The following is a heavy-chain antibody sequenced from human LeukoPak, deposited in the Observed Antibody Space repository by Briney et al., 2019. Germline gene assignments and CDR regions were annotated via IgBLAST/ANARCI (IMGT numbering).Heavy chain of an antibody. V-gene: IGHV4-39*01. J-gene: IGHJ5*02. CDR3: ATQTVSAETYYDFWSGYYGWFDP. D-gene: IGHD3-3*01. Sequence: PSETLSLTCTVSGGSISSSSYYWGWIRQPPGKGLEWIGSIYYSGSTYYNPSLKRRVPISVDASKNQFSLKLSSVKAADTGVYYCATQTVSAETYYDFWSGYYGWFDPWGQGTLVTVSS. CDR1: GGSISSSSYY. CDR2: IYYSGST.